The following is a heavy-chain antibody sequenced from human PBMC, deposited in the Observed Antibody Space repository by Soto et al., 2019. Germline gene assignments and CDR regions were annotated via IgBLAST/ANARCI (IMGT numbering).Heavy chain of an antibody. CDR2: ISYDGSKE. J-gene: IGHJ6*02. CDR1: GFTFSNYA. V-gene: IGHV3-30-3*01. Sequence: QVQLVESGGGVVQPGRSLRLSCAGSGFTFSNYATHWVRQAPGKGLEWVAVISYDGSKEYYADSVKGRFTISRDNSKNTLYLQMNSLRADDTAVYYCARGGDYGASDQFRFSAMDVWGQGTTVTVSS. D-gene: IGHD4-17*01. CDR3: ARGGDYGASDQFRFSAMDV.